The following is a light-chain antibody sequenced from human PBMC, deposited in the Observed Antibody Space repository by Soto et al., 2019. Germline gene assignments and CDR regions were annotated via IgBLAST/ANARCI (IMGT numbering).Light chain of an antibody. Sequence: EIMMTQSPATLSVSPGERATLSCRASQTVSNNLAWYQQKPGQAPRLLLYAATTRATGIPARFSGSGFGTQFTLTISSLQSEDFAIYYCQQYNDWPPITFGQGTRLEIK. CDR3: QQYNDWPPIT. V-gene: IGKV3-15*01. J-gene: IGKJ5*01. CDR2: AAT. CDR1: QTVSNN.